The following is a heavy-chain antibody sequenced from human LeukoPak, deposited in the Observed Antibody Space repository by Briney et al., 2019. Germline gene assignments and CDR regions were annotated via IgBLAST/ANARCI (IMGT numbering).Heavy chain of an antibody. V-gene: IGHV3-72*01. Sequence: PGGSLRLSCAASGFTFSDHYMDWVRQAPGKGLEWVGRTRNKANSYTTEYAASVKGRFTISRDDSKNSLYLQMNSLKTEDTAVDYCAATYYDFWSGPLYGMDVWGQGTTVTVSS. CDR3: AATYYDFWSGPLYGMDV. CDR2: TRNKANSYTT. D-gene: IGHD3-3*01. J-gene: IGHJ6*02. CDR1: GFTFSDHY.